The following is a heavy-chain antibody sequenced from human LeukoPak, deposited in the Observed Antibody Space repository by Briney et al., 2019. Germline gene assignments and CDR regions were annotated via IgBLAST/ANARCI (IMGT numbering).Heavy chain of an antibody. CDR1: GFTFSSYS. V-gene: IGHV3-21*01. CDR3: ARDEVTIFGVVTAEAFDI. Sequence: GGSLRLPCAASGFTFSSYSMNWVRQAPGKGLEWVSSISSSSSYIYYADSVKGRFTISRDNAKNSLYLQMNSLRAEDTAVYYCARDEVTIFGVVTAEAFDIWGQGTMVTVSS. D-gene: IGHD3-3*01. CDR2: ISSSSSYI. J-gene: IGHJ3*02.